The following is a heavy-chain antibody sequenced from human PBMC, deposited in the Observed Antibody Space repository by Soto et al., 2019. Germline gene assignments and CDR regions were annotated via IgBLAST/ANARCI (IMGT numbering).Heavy chain of an antibody. CDR1: GGSISSGGYS. CDR2: IYHSGST. V-gene: IGHV4-30-2*01. D-gene: IGHD4-17*01. J-gene: IGHJ4*02. CDR3: ARGMTTVTTLDY. Sequence: QLQLQESGSGLVKPSQTLSLTCAVSGGSISSGGYSWSWIRQPPGKGLEWIGYIYHSGSTYYNPSLTRRVTISLDRSKKQFSLKLSSVTAAETAVYYCARGMTTVTTLDYWGQGTLVTVSS.